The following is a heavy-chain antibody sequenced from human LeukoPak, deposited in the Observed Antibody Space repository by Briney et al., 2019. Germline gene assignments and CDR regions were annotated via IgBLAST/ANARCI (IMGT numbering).Heavy chain of an antibody. CDR1: GGSINNGGYY. Sequence: PSETLPLTCTVSGGSINNGGYYWSWIRQHPGKGLEWIGYIYYSGSSYYNPSLRSRVTISVDTSKNQFSLKLSSVTAADTAVYYCARRVAAAGRDFDYWGQGTLVTVSS. V-gene: IGHV4-30-4*01. CDR2: IYYSGSS. CDR3: ARRVAAAGRDFDY. J-gene: IGHJ4*02. D-gene: IGHD6-13*01.